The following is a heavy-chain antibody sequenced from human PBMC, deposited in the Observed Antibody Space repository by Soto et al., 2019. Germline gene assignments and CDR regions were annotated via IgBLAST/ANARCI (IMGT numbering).Heavy chain of an antibody. CDR2: IKSKTDGGTT. CDR1: GFTFTSHA. V-gene: IGHV3-15*01. D-gene: IGHD5-12*01. J-gene: IGHJ6*02. Sequence: GGSLRLSCAVSGFTFTSHAMHWVRQTPGKGLEWVGRIKSKTDGGTTDYAAPVKGRFTISRDDSKNTLYLQMNSLKTEDTAVYYCTTGEWLRSYGMDVWGQGTTVTVSS. CDR3: TTGEWLRSYGMDV.